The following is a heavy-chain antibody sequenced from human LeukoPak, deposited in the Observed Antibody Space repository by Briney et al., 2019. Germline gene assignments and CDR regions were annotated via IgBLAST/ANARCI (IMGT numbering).Heavy chain of an antibody. D-gene: IGHD2-15*01. J-gene: IGHJ4*02. CDR2: INHSGST. CDR1: GESFSAYY. CDR3: ARAPTLYCSGGSCYFDY. V-gene: IGHV4-34*01. Sequence: PSETLSLTCAVYGESFSAYYWSWIRQPPGKGLEWIGEINHSGSTNYNPSLKSRVTISVDTSKNQFSLKLSSVTAADTAVYYCARAPTLYCSGGSCYFDYWGQGTLVTVSS.